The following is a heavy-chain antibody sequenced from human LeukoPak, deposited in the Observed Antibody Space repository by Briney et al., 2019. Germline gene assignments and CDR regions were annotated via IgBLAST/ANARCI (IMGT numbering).Heavy chain of an antibody. CDR2: IYPGDSDT. J-gene: IGHJ3*02. Sequence: GESLKISCKGSGYSFTSYWIGWVRQMPGKGLEWMGIIYPGDSDTRYSPSFQGQVTISADKSISTAYLQWSSLKASDTAMYYCASGVVVPAAIFGAFDIWGQGTMATVSS. V-gene: IGHV5-51*01. CDR1: GYSFTSYW. CDR3: ASGVVVPAAIFGAFDI. D-gene: IGHD2-2*02.